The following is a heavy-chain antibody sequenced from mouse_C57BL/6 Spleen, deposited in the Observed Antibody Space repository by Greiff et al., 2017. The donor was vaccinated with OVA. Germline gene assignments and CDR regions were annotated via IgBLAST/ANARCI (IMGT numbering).Heavy chain of an antibody. Sequence: VQLQQSVAELVRPGASVKLSCTASGFNIKNTYMHWVKQRPEQGLEWIGRIDPANGNTKYAPKFQGKATITADTSSNPAYLQLSSLTSEDTSIYYCARGTTVVDRYWYFDVWGTGTTVTVSS. J-gene: IGHJ1*03. V-gene: IGHV14-3*01. CDR1: GFNIKNTY. CDR3: ARGTTVVDRYWYFDV. D-gene: IGHD1-1*01. CDR2: IDPANGNT.